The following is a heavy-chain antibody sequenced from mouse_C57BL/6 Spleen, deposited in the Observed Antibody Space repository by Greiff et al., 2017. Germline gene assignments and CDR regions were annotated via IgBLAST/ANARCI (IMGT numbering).Heavy chain of an antibody. D-gene: IGHD1-1*01. J-gene: IGHJ1*03. CDR2: ISSGGSYT. Sequence: EVQLVESGGDLVKPGGSLKLSCAASGFTFSSYGMSWVRQTPDKRLEWVATISSGGSYTYYPDSVKGRFTISRDNAKNTLYLQMSSLKSEDTAMYYCARLTTVVAPFDVWGTGTTVTVSS. CDR1: GFTFSSYG. V-gene: IGHV5-6*01. CDR3: ARLTTVVAPFDV.